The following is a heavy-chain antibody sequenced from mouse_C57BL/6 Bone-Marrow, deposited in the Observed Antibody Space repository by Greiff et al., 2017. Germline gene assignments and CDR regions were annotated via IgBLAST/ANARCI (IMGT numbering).Heavy chain of an antibody. CDR3: ARSGDYYGSSYRFAY. V-gene: IGHV1-85*01. Sequence: QVQLKESGPELVKPGASVKLSCKASGYTFTSYDINWVKQRPGQGLEWIGWIYPRDGSTKYNEKFKGKATLTVDTSSSTAYMELHSLTSEDSAVYFCARSGDYYGSSYRFAYWGQGTLVTVSA. J-gene: IGHJ3*01. D-gene: IGHD1-1*01. CDR1: GYTFTSYD. CDR2: IYPRDGST.